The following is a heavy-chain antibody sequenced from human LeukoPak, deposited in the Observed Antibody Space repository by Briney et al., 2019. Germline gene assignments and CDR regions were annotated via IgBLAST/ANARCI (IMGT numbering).Heavy chain of an antibody. Sequence: SETLSLTCAVYGGSFSGYYWSWIRQPSGKGLEWIGEINHSGGTNYNPSLKSRVTISVDTSKNQFSLKLSSVTAADTAVYYCARGLDSSGYYYDYWGQGTLVTVSS. V-gene: IGHV4-34*01. CDR1: GGSFSGYY. J-gene: IGHJ4*02. CDR3: ARGLDSSGYYYDY. CDR2: INHSGGT. D-gene: IGHD3-22*01.